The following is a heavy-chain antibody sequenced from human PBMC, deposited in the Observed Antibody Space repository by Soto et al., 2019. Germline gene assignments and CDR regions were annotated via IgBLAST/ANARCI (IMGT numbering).Heavy chain of an antibody. CDR2: IYYSGST. V-gene: IGHV4-30-4*01. CDR1: GGSISSGDYY. D-gene: IGHD3-22*01. J-gene: IGHJ4*02. Sequence: QVQLQESGPGLVKPSQTLSLTCTVSGGSISSGDYYWSWIRQPPGKGLEWIGYIYYSGSTYYNPSLKSRGTISVDTSKNQFSLKLSSVTAADTAVYYCARLFTYYYDSSGYYYVGDYDYWGQGTLVTVSS. CDR3: ARLFTYYYDSSGYYYVGDYDY.